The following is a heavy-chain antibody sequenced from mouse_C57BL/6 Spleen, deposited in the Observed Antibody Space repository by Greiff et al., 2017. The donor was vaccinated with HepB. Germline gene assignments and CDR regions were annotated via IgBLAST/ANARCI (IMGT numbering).Heavy chain of an antibody. Sequence: EVQLQESGPELVKPGASVKISCKASGYSFTGYYMNWVKQSPEKSLEWIGEINPSTGGTTYNQKFKAKATLTVDKSSSTAYMQLKSLTSKDSAVYYCARGGDYWGQGTTLTVSS. CDR1: GYSFTGYY. V-gene: IGHV1-42*01. CDR2: INPSTGGT. J-gene: IGHJ2*01. CDR3: ARGGDY.